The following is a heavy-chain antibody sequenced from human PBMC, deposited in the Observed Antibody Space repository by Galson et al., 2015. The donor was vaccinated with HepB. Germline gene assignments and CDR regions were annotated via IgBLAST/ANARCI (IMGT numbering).Heavy chain of an antibody. J-gene: IGHJ4*02. CDR2: IYWNDDK. D-gene: IGHD7-27*01. CDR1: GFSLSSSGVA. CDR3: AHSRKLGMNFDY. V-gene: IGHV2-5*01. Sequence: PALVKPTQNLTLTCTFSGFSLSSSGVAVGWVRQPPGKALEWVGIIYWNDDKRYSPSLKSRLTITRDTSKNQVVLKMTNMRPVDTGRYYCAHSRKLGMNFDYWGQGSLVTVSS.